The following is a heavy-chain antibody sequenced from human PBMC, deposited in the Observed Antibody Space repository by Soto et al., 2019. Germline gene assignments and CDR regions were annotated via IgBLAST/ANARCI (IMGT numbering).Heavy chain of an antibody. CDR1: GYSVSSNSAA. CDR3: ATWLFDY. Sequence: SQTLSLTCAIFGYSVSSNSAAWNWIRHSPSRGLEWLGRTYYRSKWYNDYAVSMRSRITINPDTTKNQFSLQLNSATPEDTAVYYCATWLFDYWGQSNLVTVYS. D-gene: IGHD5-12*01. J-gene: IGHJ4*02. V-gene: IGHV6-1*01. CDR2: TYYRSKWYN.